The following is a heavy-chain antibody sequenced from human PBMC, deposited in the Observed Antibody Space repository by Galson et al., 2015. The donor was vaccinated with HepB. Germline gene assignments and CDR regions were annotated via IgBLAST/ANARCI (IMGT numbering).Heavy chain of an antibody. J-gene: IGHJ6*04. CDR1: GFTFDDYT. Sequence: ALRLSCAASGFTFDDYTMHWLRQAPGKGLVGVSLIRWDGVTTYYADSVKGRFTVYRDNSKHSLFLNMHSLRTQDTALYYCVKDLTYSYGSGISRAYGLDVWGKGTPVPVAS. D-gene: IGHD3-10*01. CDR3: VKDLTYSYGSGISRAYGLDV. V-gene: IGHV3-43*01. CDR2: IRWDGVTT.